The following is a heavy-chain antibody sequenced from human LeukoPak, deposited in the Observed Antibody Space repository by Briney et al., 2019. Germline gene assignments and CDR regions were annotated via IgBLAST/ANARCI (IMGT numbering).Heavy chain of an antibody. Sequence: ASVKVSCKASGYTFTGYYMHWVRQAPGQGLEWMGWINPNSGGTNYAQKFQGRVTMTRDTSISTAYIELSRLRSDDTAVYYCAREALYYGSGSPSWFDPWGQGTLVTVSS. V-gene: IGHV1-2*02. CDR2: INPNSGGT. D-gene: IGHD3-10*01. J-gene: IGHJ5*02. CDR3: AREALYYGSGSPSWFDP. CDR1: GYTFTGYY.